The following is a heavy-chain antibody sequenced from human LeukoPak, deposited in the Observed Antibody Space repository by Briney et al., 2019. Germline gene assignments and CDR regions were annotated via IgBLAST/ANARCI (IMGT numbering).Heavy chain of an antibody. CDR2: IYSGGST. CDR1: GFTFSSYG. Sequence: PGRSLRLSCAASGFTFSSYGMHWVRPAPGEGLECVSLIYSGGSTYYADSVKGRFTISRDNSKNTLYLQMNSLRTEDTAVYYCARDGSTGWHYFEYWGQGTLVTVSS. J-gene: IGHJ4*02. CDR3: ARDGSTGWHYFEY. V-gene: IGHV3-53*01. D-gene: IGHD6-19*01.